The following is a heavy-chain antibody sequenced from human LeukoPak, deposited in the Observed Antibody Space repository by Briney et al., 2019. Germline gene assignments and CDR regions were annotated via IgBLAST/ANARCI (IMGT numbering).Heavy chain of an antibody. Sequence: PSETLSLTCAVYGGSFSGYYWSWIRQPPGKGLEWIGEINHSGSTNYNPSLKSRVTISVDTSKNQFSLKLSSVTAADTAVYYCAGGLIHDFWSGYPNFDYWGQGTLVTVSS. D-gene: IGHD3-3*01. CDR2: INHSGST. CDR3: AGGLIHDFWSGYPNFDY. J-gene: IGHJ4*02. V-gene: IGHV4-34*01. CDR1: GGSFSGYY.